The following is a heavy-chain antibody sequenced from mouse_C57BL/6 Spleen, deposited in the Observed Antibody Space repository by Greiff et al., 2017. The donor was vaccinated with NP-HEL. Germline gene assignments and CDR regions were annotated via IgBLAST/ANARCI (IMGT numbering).Heavy chain of an antibody. D-gene: IGHD1-1*01. V-gene: IGHV1-52*01. Sequence: QDQLQQPGAELVRPGSSVKLSCKASVYTFTSYWMHWVKQRPIQGLEWIGNIDPSDSETHYNQKFKDKATLTVDKSSSTAYMQLSSLTSEDSAVYYCASHLDYYGSSYRYFDVWRTGTTLTVSS. J-gene: IGHJ1*03. CDR3: ASHLDYYGSSYRYFDV. CDR2: IDPSDSET. CDR1: VYTFTSYW.